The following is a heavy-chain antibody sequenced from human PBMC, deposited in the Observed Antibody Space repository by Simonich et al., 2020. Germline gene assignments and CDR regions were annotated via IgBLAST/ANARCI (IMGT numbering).Heavy chain of an antibody. Sequence: QVQLVQSGAEVKKPGASVKVSCKASGYTFTGYYMHWVRQAPDQGLGGMGWINPSSGGKSYAQKVQGRVTMTRDTSISTAYMELSRLRSDDTAVYYCARDSYSSWYFDLWGRGTLVTVSS. J-gene: IGHJ2*01. CDR1: GYTFTGYY. CDR2: INPSSGGK. CDR3: ARDSYSSWYFDL. V-gene: IGHV1-2*02. D-gene: IGHD6-13*01.